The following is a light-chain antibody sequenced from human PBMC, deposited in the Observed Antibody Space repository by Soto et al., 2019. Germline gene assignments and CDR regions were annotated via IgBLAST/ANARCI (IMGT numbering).Light chain of an antibody. CDR3: QQFNSCPLT. CDR2: AAS. J-gene: IGKJ4*01. V-gene: IGKV1-9*01. CDR1: QGISSY. Sequence: DIQLTQSPSFLSASVGDRVIITCRASQGISSYLAWYQQKPGKAPKLLIYAASTLQSGVPSGFSGSGSGTEFTLTISSLQPEDFATYYCQQFNSCPLTFGGGTKVEIK.